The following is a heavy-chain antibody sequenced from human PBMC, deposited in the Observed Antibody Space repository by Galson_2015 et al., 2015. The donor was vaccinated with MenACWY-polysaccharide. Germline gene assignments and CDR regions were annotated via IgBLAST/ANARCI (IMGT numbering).Heavy chain of an antibody. CDR3: AKREARNSGPFDL. D-gene: IGHD6-19*01. J-gene: IGHJ4*01. CDR2: MTYDGSDQ. CDR1: GFSFSSYG. Sequence: SLRLSCAASGFSFSSYGMHWVCQAPGKGLEWVTYMTYDGSDQNYARSVRGRFTISRDNSKSMLYLQMESLRPEDTAVYYCAKREARNSGPFDLWGHGTLVTVSS. V-gene: IGHV3-30*18.